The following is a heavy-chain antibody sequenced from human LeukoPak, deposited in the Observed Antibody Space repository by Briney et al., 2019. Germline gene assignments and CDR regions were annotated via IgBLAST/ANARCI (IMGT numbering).Heavy chain of an antibody. CDR2: IWYDGSNK. J-gene: IGHJ3*02. CDR1: GFTFSSYG. V-gene: IGHV3-33*01. Sequence: GRSLGLSCAASGFTFSSYGMHWVRQAPGKGLEWVAVIWYDGSNKYYADSVKGRFTISRDNSKNTLYLQMDSLRAEDTAVYYCARERQWLATDAFDIWGQGTMVTVSS. D-gene: IGHD6-19*01. CDR3: ARERQWLATDAFDI.